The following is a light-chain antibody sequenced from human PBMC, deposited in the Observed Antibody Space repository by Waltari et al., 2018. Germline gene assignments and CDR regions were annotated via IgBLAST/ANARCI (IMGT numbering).Light chain of an antibody. CDR1: QCVSSY. Sequence: EIVLTQSPATLSLSPGERATLSCRASQCVSSYLAWYQQKPGQAPRLLIYDASNRATGIPARFSGSGSGTDFTLTISSLEPEDFAVYYCQQRSNWLSITFGQGTRLEIK. J-gene: IGKJ5*01. V-gene: IGKV3-11*01. CDR3: QQRSNWLSIT. CDR2: DAS.